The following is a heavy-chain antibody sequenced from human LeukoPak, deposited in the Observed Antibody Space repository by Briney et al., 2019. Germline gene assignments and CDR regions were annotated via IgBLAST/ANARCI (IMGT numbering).Heavy chain of an antibody. D-gene: IGHD3-10*01. CDR1: GGSFSGYY. V-gene: IGHV4-34*01. Sequence: PSETLSLTCAVYGGSFSGYYWSWIRQPPGKGLEWIGEINHSGSTSYNPSLKSRVTISVDTSKNQFSLKLSSVTAADTAVYYCARGASITMVRGDYYMDVWGKGTTVTVSS. J-gene: IGHJ6*03. CDR2: INHSGST. CDR3: ARGASITMVRGDYYMDV.